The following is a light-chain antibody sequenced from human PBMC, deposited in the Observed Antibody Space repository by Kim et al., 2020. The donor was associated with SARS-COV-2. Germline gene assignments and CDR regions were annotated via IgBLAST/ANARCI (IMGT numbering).Light chain of an antibody. J-gene: IGKJ2*01. CDR2: KIS. CDR3: MQATQNPHN. Sequence: QTASVFCSSRESLQHRDWNTYLSWFQQGPGQPPRLLIYKISNRFSGVPDRFSGSGAGTDFTLKISRVEAEDVGVYFCMQATQNPHNFGQGTKLEI. CDR1: ESLQHRDWNTY. V-gene: IGKV2-24*01.